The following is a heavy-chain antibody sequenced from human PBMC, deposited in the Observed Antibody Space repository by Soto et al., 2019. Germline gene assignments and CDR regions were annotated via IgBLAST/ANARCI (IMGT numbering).Heavy chain of an antibody. CDR1: GFTFNYAW. D-gene: IGHD2-15*01. CDR2: IKSKTDGGTT. CDR3: VKDVVFWP. V-gene: IGHV3-15*07. Sequence: GGSLRLSCAASGFTFNYAWLNWVRQAPGKGLEWVGRIKSKTDGGTTDYAAPVKGRFTISRDNSKNTLSLQMSSLRGDDTAMYYCVKDVVFWPWGQGTLVTVSS. J-gene: IGHJ4*02.